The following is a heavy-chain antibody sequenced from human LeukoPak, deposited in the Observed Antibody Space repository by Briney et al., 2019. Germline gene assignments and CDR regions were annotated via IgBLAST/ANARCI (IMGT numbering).Heavy chain of an antibody. V-gene: IGHV1-2*02. Sequence: GASVKVSCKASGYTFTGFYIHWVRQAPGQGLEWVGWINPKSGGTNYAQKFQGRVTVTRDTSINTAYMEVSSLKSDDTAVYYCAKYSGYDSYYYAMDVWGQGTTVTVSS. CDR1: GYTFTGFY. D-gene: IGHD5-12*01. CDR2: INPKSGGT. J-gene: IGHJ6*02. CDR3: AKYSGYDSYYYAMDV.